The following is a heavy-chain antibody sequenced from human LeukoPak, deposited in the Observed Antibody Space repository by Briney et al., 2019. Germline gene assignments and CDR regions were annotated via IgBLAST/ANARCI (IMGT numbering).Heavy chain of an antibody. CDR1: GFTFTSFT. V-gene: IGHV3-30*04. CDR2: ISNDGNKK. J-gene: IGHJ4*02. D-gene: IGHD4-17*01. CDR3: ARDLDFMTTVTTYDFDY. Sequence: GGSLRLSCAASGFTFTSFTLHWVRQAPGKGLEGVALISNDGNKKQYTDSVKGRFTFSRDNSKNTLHLQMNSLRSEDTAMYYSARDLDFMTTVTTYDFDYWGQGTLVTVSS.